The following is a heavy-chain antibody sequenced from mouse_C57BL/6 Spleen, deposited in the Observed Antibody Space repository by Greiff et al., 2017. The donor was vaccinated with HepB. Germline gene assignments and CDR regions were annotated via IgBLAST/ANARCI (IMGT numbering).Heavy chain of an antibody. CDR3: ARSPHHYGSSYGFAY. CDR2: IYPGDGDT. V-gene: IGHV1-80*01. J-gene: IGHJ3*01. D-gene: IGHD1-1*01. CDR1: GYAFSSYW. Sequence: VQLQQSGAELVKPGASVKISCKASGYAFSSYWMNWVKQRPGKGLEWIGQIYPGDGDTNYNGKFKGKATLTADKSSSTAYMQLSSLTSEDSAVYVCARSPHHYGSSYGFAYWRQGTLVTVSA.